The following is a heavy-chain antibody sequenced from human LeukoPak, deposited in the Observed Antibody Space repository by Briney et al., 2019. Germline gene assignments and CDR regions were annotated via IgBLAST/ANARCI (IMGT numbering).Heavy chain of an antibody. CDR3: ATVGIPYYFDY. CDR1: GYTFTGYY. CDR2: FDPEDGET. D-gene: IGHD1-26*01. J-gene: IGHJ4*02. Sequence: ASVKVSCKASGYTFTGYYMHWVRQAPGQGLEWMGGFDPEDGETIYAQKFQGRVTMTEDTSTDTAYMELSSLRSEDTAVYYCATVGIPYYFDYWGQGTLVTVSS. V-gene: IGHV1-24*01.